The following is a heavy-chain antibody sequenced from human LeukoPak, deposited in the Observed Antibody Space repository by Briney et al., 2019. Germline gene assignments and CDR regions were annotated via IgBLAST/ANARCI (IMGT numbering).Heavy chain of an antibody. J-gene: IGHJ4*02. V-gene: IGHV4-39*01. CDR2: INYSGST. Sequence: SETLSLACTVSGGSIRSSHYYWGSMRQRPGKGLEWIGSINYSGSTYYNPSLKGRVTISVDTSKNQFSLKLSSVAAADTAVYYCARQTTVSTPFDYWGQGTLVTVSS. CDR3: ARQTTVSTPFDY. D-gene: IGHD4-11*01. CDR1: GGSIRSSHYY.